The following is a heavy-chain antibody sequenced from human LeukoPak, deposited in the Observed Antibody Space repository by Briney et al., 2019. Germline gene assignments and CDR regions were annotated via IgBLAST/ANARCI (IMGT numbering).Heavy chain of an antibody. J-gene: IGHJ4*02. CDR1: GYTFTSYG. D-gene: IGHD2-2*01. V-gene: IGHV1-18*01. Sequence: ASVKVSCKASGYTFTSYGISWVRQAPGQGLEWMGWISAYNGNTNYAQKLQGRVTMTTDTSTSTAYMELRRLRSDDTAVYYCARVPIVVVPAATYGDPQPVDYWGQGTLVTVSS. CDR3: ARVPIVVVPAATYGDPQPVDY. CDR2: ISAYNGNT.